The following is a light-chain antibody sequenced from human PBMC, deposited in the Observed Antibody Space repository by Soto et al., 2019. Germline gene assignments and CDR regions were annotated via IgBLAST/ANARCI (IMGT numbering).Light chain of an antibody. J-gene: IGKJ1*01. Sequence: EIVLTQSPGTLSLSPVERATLSCRASESVASSYLAWYQQKPGQAPRLLIYGASSRATGIPDRFSGRGSGTDFTLTISRLEPEDFAVYYCQQYGSSPWAFGPGTKVDIK. CDR1: ESVASSY. CDR2: GAS. V-gene: IGKV3-20*01. CDR3: QQYGSSPWA.